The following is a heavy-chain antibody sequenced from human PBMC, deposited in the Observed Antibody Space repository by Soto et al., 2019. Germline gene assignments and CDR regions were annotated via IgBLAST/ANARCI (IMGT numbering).Heavy chain of an antibody. V-gene: IGHV4-59*01. CDR2: IYYSGST. CDR1: GGSISSYY. J-gene: IGHJ3*02. CDR3: VRGSTRGLKYYYDSSAYWGDAFDI. D-gene: IGHD3-22*01. Sequence: PSETLSLTCSVSGGSISSYYWSWIRQPPGKGLEWIGYIYYSGSTNYNPSLKSRVTISVDTSKNQFSLKLSSVTAADTAVYYCVRGSTRGLKYYYDSSAYWGDAFDIWGQGTMVTVSS.